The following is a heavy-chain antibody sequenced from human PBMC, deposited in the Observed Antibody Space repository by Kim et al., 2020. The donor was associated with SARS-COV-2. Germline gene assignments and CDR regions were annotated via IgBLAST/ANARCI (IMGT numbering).Heavy chain of an antibody. CDR2: IKQGGRET. D-gene: IGHD1-1*01. V-gene: IGHV3-7*03. Sequence: GGSLRLSCAASGFTFSDFWMTWVRQAPGKGLELVAYIKQGGRETYYVDSVKGRFTISRDNAKNSLYLQMSSLRAEDTAVYYCARRRSLAFDYWGQGTLATVSS. J-gene: IGHJ4*02. CDR1: GFTFSDFW. CDR3: ARRRSLAFDY.